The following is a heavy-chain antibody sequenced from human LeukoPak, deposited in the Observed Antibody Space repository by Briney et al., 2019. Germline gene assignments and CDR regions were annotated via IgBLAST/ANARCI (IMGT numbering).Heavy chain of an antibody. J-gene: IGHJ4*02. CDR1: GFTFSSYA. CDR3: SKTVSGWNYFDY. V-gene: IGHV3-23*01. Sequence: SGGSLRLSCAASGFTFSSYAMNWVRQAPGKGLEWISAISGSGGTTYYADSVKGRFTISRDNSKNTLYLQMNSLRAEDTALYYCSKTVSGWNYFDYWGQGTLVTVSS. D-gene: IGHD6-19*01. CDR2: ISGSGGTT.